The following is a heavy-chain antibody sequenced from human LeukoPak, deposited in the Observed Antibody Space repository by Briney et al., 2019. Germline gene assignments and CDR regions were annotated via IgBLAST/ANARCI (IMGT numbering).Heavy chain of an antibody. J-gene: IGHJ6*02. D-gene: IGHD2-15*01. Sequence: SETLSLTCTVSGGSISSSSYYWGWIRQPPGKGLEWIGSIYYSGSTYYNPSLKSRVTISVDTSKNQFSLKLSSVTAADTAVYYCARMGGVILSQEWDYYGMDVWGQGTTVTVSS. V-gene: IGHV4-39*07. CDR1: GGSISSSSYY. CDR3: ARMGGVILSQEWDYYGMDV. CDR2: IYYSGST.